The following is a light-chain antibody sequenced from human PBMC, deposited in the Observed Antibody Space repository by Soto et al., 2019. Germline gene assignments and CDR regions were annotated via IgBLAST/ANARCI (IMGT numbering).Light chain of an antibody. CDR3: QQNFSIPIT. CDR2: AAS. Sequence: DIQMTQSPSSLSASVGDRVTITWRASQSISTYLNWYHQKPGKAPALLIYAASSLKSGVPSRFSGSGSGTHFTLTITGLQPADFATYYCQQNFSIPITFGQGTRLEIK. V-gene: IGKV1-39*01. CDR1: QSISTY. J-gene: IGKJ5*01.